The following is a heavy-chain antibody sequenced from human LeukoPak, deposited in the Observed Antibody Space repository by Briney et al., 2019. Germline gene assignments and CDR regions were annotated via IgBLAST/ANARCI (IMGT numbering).Heavy chain of an antibody. CDR3: ARGWSYYYYMDV. J-gene: IGHJ6*03. D-gene: IGHD3-3*01. CDR2: INPNSGGT. Sequence: ASVKVSCKTSGYTFSGSYMHWVRQAPGQGLEWMGWINPNSGGTNYAQKFRGRVTMTRDTSISTAYMELSRLRSDDTAVYYCARGWSYYYYMDVWGKGTTVTISS. CDR1: GYTFSGSY. V-gene: IGHV1-2*02.